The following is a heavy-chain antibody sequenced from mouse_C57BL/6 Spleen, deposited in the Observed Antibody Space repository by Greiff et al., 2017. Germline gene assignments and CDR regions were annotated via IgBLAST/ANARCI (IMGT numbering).Heavy chain of an antibody. D-gene: IGHD4-1*01. CDR1: GYSITSGYD. CDR2: ISYSGST. J-gene: IGHJ3*01. V-gene: IGHV3-1*01. CDR3: ARGGLGRAWFAY. Sequence: EVKLQESGPGMVKPSQSLSLTCTVTGYSITSGYDWHWIRHFPGNKLEWMGYISYSGSTNYNPSLKSRISITHDTSKNHFFLKLNSVTTEDTATYYCARGGLGRAWFAYWGQGTLVTVSA.